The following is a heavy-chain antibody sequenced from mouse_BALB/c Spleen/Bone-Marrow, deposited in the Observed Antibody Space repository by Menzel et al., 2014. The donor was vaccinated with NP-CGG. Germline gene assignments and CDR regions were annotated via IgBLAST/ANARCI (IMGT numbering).Heavy chain of an antibody. J-gene: IGHJ3*01. CDR2: ILPGSNGA. CDR3: AREGLSDFFAY. CDR1: GYTFSSYW. D-gene: IGHD3-1*01. V-gene: IGHV1-9*01. Sequence: QVQLQQSGAELMKPGASVNISCKATGYTFSSYWIEWVKQRPGHGLEWIGDILPGSNGANYNEKFKGKATFTADRSSNTVYMEIDSLTSEGSAVYYCAREGLSDFFAYWGQGTLVTVSA.